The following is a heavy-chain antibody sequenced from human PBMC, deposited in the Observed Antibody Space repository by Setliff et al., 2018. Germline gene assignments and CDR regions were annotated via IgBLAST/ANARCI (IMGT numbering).Heavy chain of an antibody. CDR3: ARGFGYAAWYYLDY. Sequence: GGSLRLSCAASGFTFSGFSMHWVRQAPGKGLEWVSRIHSDGTTTAYADSVRGRVTISRDNAKNTLYLQMNSLRVEDTAAYYCARGFGYAAWYYLDYWGQGTLVTVSS. J-gene: IGHJ4*02. CDR1: GFTFSGFS. D-gene: IGHD2-2*03. CDR2: IHSDGTTT. V-gene: IGHV3-74*01.